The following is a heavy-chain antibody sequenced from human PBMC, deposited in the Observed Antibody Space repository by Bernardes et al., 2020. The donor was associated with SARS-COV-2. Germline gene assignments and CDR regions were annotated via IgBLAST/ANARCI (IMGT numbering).Heavy chain of an antibody. CDR3: TREQGSGYDPTGFDL. D-gene: IGHD5-12*01. CDR1: GFTFRTSG. J-gene: IGHJ4*02. CDR2: ISYDGINK. V-gene: IGHV3-30*03. Sequence: GGSLRLSCAASGFTFRTSGMHWVRHTPGKGLEWVALISYDGINKYYADSVRGRFSISRDNSKNTLFLEMNSLRPEDTAVYFCTREQGSGYDPTGFDLWGQGTLVTVSS.